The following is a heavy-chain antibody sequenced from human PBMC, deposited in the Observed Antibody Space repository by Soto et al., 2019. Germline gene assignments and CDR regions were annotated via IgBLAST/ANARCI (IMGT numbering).Heavy chain of an antibody. CDR1: GFTVSSNY. Sequence: GGSLRLSCAASGFTVSSNYMSWVRQAPGKGLEWVSVIYSGGSTYYADSVKGRFTISRHNSKNTLYLQMNSLRAEDTAVYYCASEMYYYDSSGSKQVYFDYWGQGTLVTVSS. V-gene: IGHV3-53*04. CDR2: IYSGGST. CDR3: ASEMYYYDSSGSKQVYFDY. J-gene: IGHJ4*02. D-gene: IGHD3-22*01.